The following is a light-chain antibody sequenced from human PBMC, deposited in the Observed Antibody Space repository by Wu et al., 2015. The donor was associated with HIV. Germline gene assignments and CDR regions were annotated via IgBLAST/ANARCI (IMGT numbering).Light chain of an antibody. CDR3: QQYNTWPPVT. Sequence: MVMTQSPATLSVSPGERATLSCRASKSVGSGLVWYQQKPGQAPKILIYGASTRATGIPARFSGSGSGTEFTLTISSVQSEDFAVYYCQQYNTWPPVTFGQGTRLEIK. CDR1: KSVGSG. V-gene: IGKV3-15*01. J-gene: IGKJ5*01. CDR2: GAS.